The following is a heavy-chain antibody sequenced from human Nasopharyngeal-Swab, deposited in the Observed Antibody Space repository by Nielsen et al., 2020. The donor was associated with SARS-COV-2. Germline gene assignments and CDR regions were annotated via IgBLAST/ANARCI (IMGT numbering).Heavy chain of an antibody. CDR3: AKDRDSGDDSDDYYHYYGMDV. CDR2: ISGADDST. D-gene: IGHD5-12*01. Sequence: GESLKISCSASGFIFKNYAMNWVRQAPGRGLEWVSAISGADDSTKYADSVKGRFTISRDNSKNTVNLQMNSLRAEDTAIYYCAKDRDSGDDSDDYYHYYGMDVWGQGTTVTVFS. CDR1: GFIFKNYA. V-gene: IGHV3-23*01. J-gene: IGHJ6*02.